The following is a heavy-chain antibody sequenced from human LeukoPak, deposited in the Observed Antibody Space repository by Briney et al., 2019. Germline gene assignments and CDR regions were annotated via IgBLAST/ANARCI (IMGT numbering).Heavy chain of an antibody. CDR3: ARGRTYDSSGYYYQYFDY. D-gene: IGHD3-22*01. J-gene: IGHJ4*02. V-gene: IGHV1-46*01. CDR1: GYTFTSYY. Sequence: ASVKVSCKASGYTFTSYYMHWVRQAPGQGLEWMAIINPSGGSTSYAQKFQGRVTMTRDMSTSTAYMELSSLRSEDTAVYYCARGRTYDSSGYYYQYFDYCGQGTLVTVSS. CDR2: INPSGGST.